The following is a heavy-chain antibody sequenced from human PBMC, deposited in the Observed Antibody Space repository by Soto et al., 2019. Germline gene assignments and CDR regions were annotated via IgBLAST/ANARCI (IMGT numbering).Heavy chain of an antibody. CDR2: ISAYNGNT. V-gene: IGHV1-18*01. Sequence: GASVKVSCKASGYTFTSYGIIWVRQATGQGLEWMGWISAYNGNTNYAQKLQGRVTMTTDTSTSTAYMELRSLRSDDTAVYYCARIFPLYSSRRDYCHYMDVWGKGTTVTVSS. D-gene: IGHD6-13*01. J-gene: IGHJ6*03. CDR3: ARIFPLYSSRRDYCHYMDV. CDR1: GYTFTSYG.